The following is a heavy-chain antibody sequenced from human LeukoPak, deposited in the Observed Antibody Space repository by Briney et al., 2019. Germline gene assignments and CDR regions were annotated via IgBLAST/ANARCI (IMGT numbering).Heavy chain of an antibody. J-gene: IGHJ6*02. V-gene: IGHV3-74*01. Sequence: GGSLRLSCAASGFTFSSYWMHWVRQAPGKGLVWVSRINSDGRSTSYADPVKGRFTISRDNAKNTLYLQMNSLRAEDTAVYYCARPRNDILSGFYYYYGMDVWGQGTTVTVSS. D-gene: IGHD3-9*01. CDR1: GFTFSSYW. CDR3: ARPRNDILSGFYYYYGMDV. CDR2: INSDGRST.